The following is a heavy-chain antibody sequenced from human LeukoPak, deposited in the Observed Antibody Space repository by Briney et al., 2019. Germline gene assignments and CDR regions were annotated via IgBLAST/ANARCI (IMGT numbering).Heavy chain of an antibody. J-gene: IGHJ4*02. V-gene: IGHV3-9*01. CDR2: ISWNSGDI. CDR1: GFTFGDHG. Sequence: GRSLRLSCAASGFTFGDHGMHWVRQASGKGLEWVSGISWNSGDIGYADSVKGRFTISRDNAKNSLYVQMNNLKPEDTALYYCAKASGSGIFNPFDYWGQGTLVTVSS. D-gene: IGHD3-10*01. CDR3: AKASGSGIFNPFDY.